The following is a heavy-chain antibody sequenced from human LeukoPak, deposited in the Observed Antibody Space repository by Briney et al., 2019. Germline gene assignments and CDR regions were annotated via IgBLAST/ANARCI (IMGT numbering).Heavy chain of an antibody. CDR3: ARDLGALGAFDI. Sequence: SETLSLTCTVSGGSISSYYWSWIRQPPGKGLEWIGYIYYSGSTNYNPSLKGRVTISVDTSKNQFSLKLSSVTAADTAVYYCARDLGALGAFDIWGQGTMVTVSS. J-gene: IGHJ3*02. CDR2: IYYSGST. V-gene: IGHV4-59*01. CDR1: GGSISSYY. D-gene: IGHD1-26*01.